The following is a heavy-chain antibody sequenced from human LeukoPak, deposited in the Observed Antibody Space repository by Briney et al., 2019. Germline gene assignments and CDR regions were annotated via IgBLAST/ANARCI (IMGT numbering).Heavy chain of an antibody. CDR3: AKLGYDSSGSPRLVDY. CDR1: GFTFGSYG. V-gene: IGHV3-30*18. CDR2: ISYDGSKK. D-gene: IGHD3-22*01. J-gene: IGHJ4*02. Sequence: GRSLRLSCVASGFTFGSYGMHWLRQAPGKGLEWVAFISYDGSKKYYADSLKGRFSISRDNSKSTLDLQMNSLRPEDTALYYCAKLGYDSSGSPRLVDYWGQGTLVTVSS.